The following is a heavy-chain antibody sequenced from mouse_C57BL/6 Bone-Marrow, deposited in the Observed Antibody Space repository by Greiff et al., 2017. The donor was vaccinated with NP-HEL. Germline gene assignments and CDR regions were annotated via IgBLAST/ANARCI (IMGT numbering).Heavy chain of an antibody. D-gene: IGHD1-1*01. Sequence: QVQLQQSGAELVRPGTSVKVSCKASGYAFTNYLIEWVKQRPGQGLEWIGVINPGSGGTTYNEKFKGKATVTADKSSSTAYMQLSSLTSEDSAVYFCARFSSYYYGSSYSYWYFDVWGTGTTVTVSS. J-gene: IGHJ1*03. V-gene: IGHV1-54*01. CDR1: GYAFTNYL. CDR3: ARFSSYYYGSSYSYWYFDV. CDR2: INPGSGGT.